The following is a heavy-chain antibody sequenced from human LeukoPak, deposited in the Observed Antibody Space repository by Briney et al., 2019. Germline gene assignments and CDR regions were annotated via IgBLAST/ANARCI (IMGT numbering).Heavy chain of an antibody. CDR1: GYTFTGYY. CDR2: INPNSGGT. D-gene: IGHD3-10*01. CDR3: ARAATKWFGASIGDY. Sequence: ASVKVSCKASGYTFTGYYMHWVRQAPGQGLEWMGWINPNSGGTNYAQKFQGRVTMTRDASISTAYMELSRLRSGDTAVYYCARAATKWFGASIGDYWGQGTLVTVSS. V-gene: IGHV1-2*02. J-gene: IGHJ4*02.